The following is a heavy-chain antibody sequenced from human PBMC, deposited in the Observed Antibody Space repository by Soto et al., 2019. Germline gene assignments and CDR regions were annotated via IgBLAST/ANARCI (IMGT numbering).Heavy chain of an antibody. CDR1: GGSISRSPYY. V-gene: IGHV4-39*07. CDR2: VFYRGNT. CDR3: ARSGYGGKYDY. J-gene: IGHJ4*02. Sequence: SETLSLTCIVSGGSISRSPYYWGWIRQTPGKGLEWIASVFYRGNTFYNPSLKSRVTISVDTSKNQFSLKLSSVTAADTAVYYCARSGYGGKYDYWGQGTLVTVSS. D-gene: IGHD5-12*01.